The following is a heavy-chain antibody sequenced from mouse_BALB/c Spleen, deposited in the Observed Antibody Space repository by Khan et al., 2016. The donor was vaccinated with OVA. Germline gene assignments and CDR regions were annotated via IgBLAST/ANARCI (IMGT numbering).Heavy chain of an antibody. CDR3: TRGRAY. Sequence: EVELLESGPGLVKPSQSLSLTCTVTGYSITSDYAWNWIRQFPGNKLEWMGYIRYSGSTSYTPSLKSRISITRDTSKNQFFLQLNSVTTEDSATYYGTRGRAYWGQGTLVTVSA. CDR1: GYSITSDYA. J-gene: IGHJ3*01. CDR2: IRYSGST. V-gene: IGHV3-2*02. D-gene: IGHD3-3*01.